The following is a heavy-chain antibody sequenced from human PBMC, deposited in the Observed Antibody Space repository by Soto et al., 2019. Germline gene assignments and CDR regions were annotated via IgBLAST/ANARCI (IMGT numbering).Heavy chain of an antibody. D-gene: IGHD3-10*01. CDR3: ARAVTMVRGVIYYGMDV. CDR1: GGTFSSYA. V-gene: IGHV1-69*12. J-gene: IGHJ6*02. Sequence: QVQLVQSGAEVKKPGSSVKVSCKASGGTFSSYAISWVRQAPGQGLEWMGGIIPIFGTANYAQKFQGRVTITADESTSTAYMGLSSLRSEDTAVYYCARAVTMVRGVIYYGMDVWGQGTTVTVSS. CDR2: IIPIFGTA.